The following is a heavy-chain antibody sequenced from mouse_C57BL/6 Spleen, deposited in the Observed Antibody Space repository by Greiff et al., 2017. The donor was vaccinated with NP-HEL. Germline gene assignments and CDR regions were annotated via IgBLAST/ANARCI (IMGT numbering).Heavy chain of an antibody. V-gene: IGHV3-6*01. CDR3: ARGDSPGFAY. Sequence: DVKLVESGPGLVKPSQSLSLTCSVTGYSITSGYYWNWIRQFPGNKLEWMGYISYDGSNNYNPSLKNRISITRDTSTNQFVLKLNSVTTEDTATYYCARGDSPGFAYWGQGTLVTVSA. J-gene: IGHJ3*01. D-gene: IGHD3-2*01. CDR1: GYSITSGYY. CDR2: ISYDGSN.